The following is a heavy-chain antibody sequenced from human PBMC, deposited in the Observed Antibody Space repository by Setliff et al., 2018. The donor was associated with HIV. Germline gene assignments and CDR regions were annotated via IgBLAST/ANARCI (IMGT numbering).Heavy chain of an antibody. V-gene: IGHV4-31*03. CDR3: ARGFDYAQRPPLYYFDY. CDR2: IYYSGNP. CDR1: GGSISSGYYY. Sequence: PSETLSLTCTVSGGSISSGYYYWSWIRQHPGKGLEWIGYIYYSGNPFYNPSLRSRVTISLDTSKNQSSLKLSSVTAADTAVYYCARGFDYAQRPPLYYFDYWGQGTLVTVSS. J-gene: IGHJ4*02. D-gene: IGHD2-2*01.